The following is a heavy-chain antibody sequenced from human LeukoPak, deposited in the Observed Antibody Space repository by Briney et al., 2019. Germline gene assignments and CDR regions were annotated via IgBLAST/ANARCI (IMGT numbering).Heavy chain of an antibody. CDR1: GYSITNGYY. D-gene: IGHD2/OR15-2a*01. Sequence: SETLSLTCTVSGYSITNGYYWGWIRQPPGKGLEWIGSIYHSGSTYYNPSLKSRVIISVDTSKNQFSLKLSSVTAADTAVYYCAREGGHYDTTTYFNDSFDIWGQGTMVTVSS. CDR3: AREGGHYDTTTYFNDSFDI. CDR2: IYHSGST. V-gene: IGHV4-38-2*02. J-gene: IGHJ3*02.